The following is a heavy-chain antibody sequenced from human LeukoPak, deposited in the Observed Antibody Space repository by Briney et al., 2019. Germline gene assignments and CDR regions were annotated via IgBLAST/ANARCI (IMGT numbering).Heavy chain of an antibody. D-gene: IGHD2-2*01. Sequence: ASVKVSCKASGYTFTGYYMHWVRQAPGQGLEWMGWINPNSSGTNYAQKFQGRVTMSRATSISTAYMELSRLRSDDTAVYYCARGNVVVPAATYDNWFDPWGQGTLVNVSS. CDR2: INPNSSGT. CDR1: GYTFTGYY. CDR3: ARGNVVVPAATYDNWFDP. J-gene: IGHJ5*02. V-gene: IGHV1-2*02.